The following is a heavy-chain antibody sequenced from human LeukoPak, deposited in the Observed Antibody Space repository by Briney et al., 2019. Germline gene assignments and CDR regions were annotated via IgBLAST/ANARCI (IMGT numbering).Heavy chain of an antibody. CDR1: GFTLSIYS. V-gene: IGHV3-48*02. D-gene: IGHD2-2*01. CDR3: ARDHAYAFDV. J-gene: IGHJ3*01. Sequence: GGSLRLSCAASGFTLSIYSMNWVRQAPGKGLEWISYIRSSPSTIFYADSVKGRFTVSRDDAKNSLYLQMNSLRDEDTAVYYCARDHAYAFDVWGQGTVVTVSS. CDR2: IRSSPSTI.